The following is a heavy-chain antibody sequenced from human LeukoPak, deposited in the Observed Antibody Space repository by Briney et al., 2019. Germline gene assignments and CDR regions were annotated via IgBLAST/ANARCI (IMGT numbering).Heavy chain of an antibody. CDR1: GFTFSNYG. CDR3: AKIGWGELPVARDAFDI. CDR2: IWYDGSNR. D-gene: IGHD1-26*01. Sequence: GGSLRLSCAASGFTFSNYGMHWVRQAPGKGLEWVALIWYDGSNRYYADSVKGRFTISRDNSKNTLYLQMNSLRAEDTAVYYCAKIGWGELPVARDAFDIWGQGTMVTVSS. V-gene: IGHV3-30*02. J-gene: IGHJ3*02.